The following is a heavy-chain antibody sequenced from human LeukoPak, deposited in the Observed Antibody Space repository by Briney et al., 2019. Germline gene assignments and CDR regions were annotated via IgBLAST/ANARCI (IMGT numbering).Heavy chain of an antibody. CDR2: ISSSGSTK. J-gene: IGHJ6*04. CDR3: ARKDYGGYAYYYYGLDV. CDR1: GFTFSSYE. D-gene: IGHD5-12*01. V-gene: IGHV3-48*03. Sequence: QTGGSLRLSCAASGFTFSSYEMTWVRQAPGKGLEWVSYISSSGSTKYYADSVKGRFTISRDNAKNSLYLQMNSLRAEDTAVYYCARKDYGGYAYYYYGLDVWGKGTTVTVSS.